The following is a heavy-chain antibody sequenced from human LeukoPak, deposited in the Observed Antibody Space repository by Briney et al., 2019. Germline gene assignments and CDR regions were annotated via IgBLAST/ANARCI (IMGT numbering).Heavy chain of an antibody. V-gene: IGHV1-18*01. J-gene: IGHJ5*02. D-gene: IGHD5-18*01. CDR3: ARALPHRRLMDTTMEQHWFDP. CDR2: ISPYNGNT. CDR1: GYTFTSYG. Sequence: ASVKVSCKASGYTFTSYGISWVRQAPGQGLEWMGWISPYNGNTDYSQKLQGRVTMTRDMSTSTVYMELSSLRSEDTAVYYCARALPHRRLMDTTMEQHWFDPWGQGTLVTVSS.